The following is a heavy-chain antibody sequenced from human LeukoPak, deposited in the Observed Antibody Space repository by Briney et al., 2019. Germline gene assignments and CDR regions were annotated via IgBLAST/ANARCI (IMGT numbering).Heavy chain of an antibody. CDR3: ARDYGSGRGYYYMDV. V-gene: IGHV4-39*07. D-gene: IGHD3-10*01. CDR1: GGSISRSSYY. CDR2: MYYSGST. Sequence: NTSETLSLTCTVSGGSISRSSYYWGWIRQPPGKGLEWIGSMYYSGSTFYNPSLKSRVTILVDTSKNQFSLKLSSVTAADTAVYYCARDYGSGRGYYYMDVWGKGTTVTVSS. J-gene: IGHJ6*03.